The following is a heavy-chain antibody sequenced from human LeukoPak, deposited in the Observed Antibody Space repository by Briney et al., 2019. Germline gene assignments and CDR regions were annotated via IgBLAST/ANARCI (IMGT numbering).Heavy chain of an antibody. V-gene: IGHV3-23*01. CDR3: AKLYYYGSGSYQDWFDP. J-gene: IGHJ5*02. D-gene: IGHD3-10*01. CDR2: ISGSGGST. Sequence: GGSLRLSCAASGFTFSSYVVSWVRQAPGKGLEWVSAISGSGGSTYYADSVKGRFTISRDNSKNTLYLQMNSLRAEDTAVYYCAKLYYYGSGSYQDWFDPWGQGTLVTVSS. CDR1: GFTFSSYV.